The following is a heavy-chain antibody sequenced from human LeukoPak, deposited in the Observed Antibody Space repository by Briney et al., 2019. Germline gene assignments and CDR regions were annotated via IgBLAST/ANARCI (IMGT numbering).Heavy chain of an antibody. CDR2: ISYDGSNK. V-gene: IGHV3-30-3*01. D-gene: IGHD2/OR15-2a*01. Sequence: HPGGSLRLSCAASGFTFSSYAMHWVRQAPGKGLEWVAVISYDGSNKYYADSVKGRFTISRDNSKNTLYLQMNSLRAEDTALYYCAKDIGSDFHDAFDIWGQGTMVTVSS. CDR3: AKDIGSDFHDAFDI. J-gene: IGHJ3*02. CDR1: GFTFSSYA.